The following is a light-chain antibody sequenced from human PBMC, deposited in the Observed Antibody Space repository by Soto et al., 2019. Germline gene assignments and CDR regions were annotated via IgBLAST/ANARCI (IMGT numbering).Light chain of an antibody. CDR3: EARDDSLYGAV. J-gene: IGLJ2*01. Sequence: QSVLTQPPSASGTPGQRVTISCSGSSSNIGANPINWYQQLPGTAPKLLIYNNDQRPSGVPDRFSASKSGTSASLAISGLQSEDEADYYCEARDDSLYGAVLGGGTKVTVL. V-gene: IGLV1-44*01. CDR2: NND. CDR1: SSNIGANP.